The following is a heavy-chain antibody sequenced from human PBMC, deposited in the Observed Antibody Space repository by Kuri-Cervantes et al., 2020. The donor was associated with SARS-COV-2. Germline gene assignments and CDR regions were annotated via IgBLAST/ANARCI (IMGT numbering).Heavy chain of an antibody. CDR1: GGSISSGGYY. J-gene: IGHJ6*02. Sequence: LRLSGTVSGGSISSGGYYWSWIRQHPGKGLEWIGYIYYSGSTYYNPSLKSRVTISVDTSKNQFSLKLSSVTAADTAVYYCARVSGYCSSTSCRSYGYYYYYGMDVWGQGTTVTVSS. D-gene: IGHD2-2*01. V-gene: IGHV4-31*03. CDR2: IYYSGST. CDR3: ARVSGYCSSTSCRSYGYYYYYGMDV.